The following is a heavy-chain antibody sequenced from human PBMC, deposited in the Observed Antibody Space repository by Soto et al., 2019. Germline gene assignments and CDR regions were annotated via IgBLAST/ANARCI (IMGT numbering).Heavy chain of an antibody. CDR2: IHYTGSP. V-gene: IGHV4-59*01. Sequence: TSETLSLTCTVSGGSISSSYWGWIRQPPGKGLEWIGYIHYTGSPNYNPSLKSRVTISVDTSKNQFSLRLTSVTAADTAVYYCSTLRSYAASFHIWGQGTQVTVSS. J-gene: IGHJ3*02. CDR1: GGSISSSY. D-gene: IGHD1-26*01. CDR3: STLRSYAASFHI.